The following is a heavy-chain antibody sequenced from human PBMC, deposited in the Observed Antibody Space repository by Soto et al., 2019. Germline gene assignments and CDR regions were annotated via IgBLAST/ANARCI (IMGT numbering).Heavy chain of an antibody. CDR1: GGSFSGYY. D-gene: IGHD2-15*01. J-gene: IGHJ6*03. CDR3: ARGPFCSGGSCYEGSRYYYYYMDV. V-gene: IGHV4-34*01. CDR2: INHSGST. Sequence: SETLSLTCAVYGGSFSGYYWSWIRQPPGKGLEWIGEINHSGSTNYNPSLKSRVTISVDTSKNQFSLKLSSVTAADTAVYYCARGPFCSGGSCYEGSRYYYYYMDVWGKGTTVPVSS.